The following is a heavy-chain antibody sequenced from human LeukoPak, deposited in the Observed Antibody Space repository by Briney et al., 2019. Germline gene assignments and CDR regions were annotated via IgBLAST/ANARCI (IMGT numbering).Heavy chain of an antibody. CDR1: GGTFSTYA. V-gene: IGHV1-69*13. CDR2: IIPIFGTG. Sequence: SVKVSCKTSGGTFSTYAVSWVRQAPGQGLEWMGGIIPIFGTGNYAQKFQGRVTITADESTSTAYMELSSLRSEDTAVYYCARGLGDSSGYYYSDYWGQGTLVTVSS. D-gene: IGHD3-22*01. J-gene: IGHJ4*02. CDR3: ARGLGDSSGYYYSDY.